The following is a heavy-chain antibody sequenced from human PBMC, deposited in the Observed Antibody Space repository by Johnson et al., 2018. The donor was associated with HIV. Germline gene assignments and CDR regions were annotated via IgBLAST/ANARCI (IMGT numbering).Heavy chain of an antibody. CDR1: GFTFSSYG. Sequence: QVQLVESGGGVVQPGTSLRLSCAASGFTFSSYGIHWVRQAPGKGLEWVAFIWHDGRDVYYADSVKGRFTVSRDNSKNSLYLQMNSLRAEDTAVYYCARDMSDSAWGDAFDIWGQGTMVTVSS. V-gene: IGHV3-33*01. CDR3: ARDMSDSAWGDAFDI. J-gene: IGHJ3*02. CDR2: IWHDGRDV. D-gene: IGHD3-16*01.